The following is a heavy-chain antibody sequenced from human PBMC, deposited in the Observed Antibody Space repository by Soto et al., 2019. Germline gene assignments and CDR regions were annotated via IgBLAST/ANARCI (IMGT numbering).Heavy chain of an antibody. D-gene: IGHD3-10*01. V-gene: IGHV3-23*01. J-gene: IGHJ6*02. CDR2: ISGSGGST. Sequence: PGGSLRLSCAASGFTFSSYAMSWVRQAPGKGLEWVSAISGSGGSTYYADSVKGRFTISRDNSKNTLYLQMNSLRAEDTAVYYCAKDVPFGSGSWDYYYGMDFWGQATTVTVSS. CDR3: AKDVPFGSGSWDYYYGMDF. CDR1: GFTFSSYA.